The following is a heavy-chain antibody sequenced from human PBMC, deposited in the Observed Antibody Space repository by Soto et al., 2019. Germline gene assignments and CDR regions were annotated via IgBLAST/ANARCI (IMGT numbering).Heavy chain of an antibody. D-gene: IGHD6-13*01. CDR2: INHSGST. V-gene: IGHV4-34*01. J-gene: IGHJ2*01. CDR1: GGSFSGYF. CDR3: ARGRTVSTYCSSWLSGWYFDL. Sequence: QVQLQQWGAGLLKPSETLSLTCAVYGGSFSGYFWSWIRQPPGKGLEWIGDINHSGSTTYNPSLKSRVTISVDTSKNQFSLKLSSVTAADTAVYYCARGRTVSTYCSSWLSGWYFDLWGRGTLVTVSS.